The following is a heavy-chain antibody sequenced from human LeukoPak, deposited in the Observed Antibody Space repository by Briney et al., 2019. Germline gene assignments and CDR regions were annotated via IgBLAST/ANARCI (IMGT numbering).Heavy chain of an antibody. Sequence: GGSLRLSCAASGFNFSSYAMTWVRQAPVKGLEWVSSISGSGGSAYYADSVKGRFTISRDYSRNTLYLQMNSLRVEDSAIYYCARTRNWAFDAFDIWGQGTMVTVSS. CDR3: ARTRNWAFDAFDI. J-gene: IGHJ3*02. CDR2: ISGSGGSA. D-gene: IGHD7-27*01. CDR1: GFNFSSYA. V-gene: IGHV3-23*01.